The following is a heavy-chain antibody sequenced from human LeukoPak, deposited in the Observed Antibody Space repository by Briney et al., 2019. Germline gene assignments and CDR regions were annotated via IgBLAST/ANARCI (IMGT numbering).Heavy chain of an antibody. CDR1: GFTFSSYG. J-gene: IGHJ6*03. V-gene: IGHV3-23*01. CDR2: ISATGGTT. CDR3: AKGEDHGGNSPRYYYYYMDV. Sequence: GGSLRLSCAASGFTFSSYGMSWVRQAPGKGLEWVSAISATGGTTYYADSVKGRFTISRDNSKNTLYLQMNSLRAEDTAVYYCAKGEDHGGNSPRYYYYYMDVWGKGTTVTVSS. D-gene: IGHD4-23*01.